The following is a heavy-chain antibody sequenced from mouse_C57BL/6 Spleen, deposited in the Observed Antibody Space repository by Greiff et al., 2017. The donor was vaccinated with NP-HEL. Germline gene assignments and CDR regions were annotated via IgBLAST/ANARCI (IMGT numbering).Heavy chain of an antibody. V-gene: IGHV1-81*01. CDR2: IYPRSGNT. CDR1: GYTFTSYG. Sequence: QVQLQQSGAELARPGASVKLSCKASGYTFTSYGISWVKQRTGQGLEWIGEIYPRSGNTYYNEKFKGKATLTADKSSSTAYMEIRSLTSEDSAVYFCARRVYDYGGDARDYWGQGTSVTVSS. CDR3: ARRVYDYGGDARDY. D-gene: IGHD2-4*01. J-gene: IGHJ4*01.